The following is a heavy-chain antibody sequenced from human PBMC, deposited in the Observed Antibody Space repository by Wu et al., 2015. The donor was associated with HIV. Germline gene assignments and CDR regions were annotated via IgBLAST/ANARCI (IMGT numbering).Heavy chain of an antibody. CDR2: ISAYNGNT. V-gene: IGHV1-18*01. Sequence: QVQLVQSGAEVKKPGASVKVSCKASGYTFTSYGISWVRQAPGQGLEWMGWISAYNGNTNYAQKLQGRVTMTTDTSTSTAYMELRSLRSDDTAVYYCARTRRITMVRGPWGWFDPWGQGTLVTVSS. D-gene: IGHD3-10*01. J-gene: IGHJ5*02. CDR3: ARTRRITMVRGPWGWFDP. CDR1: GYTFTSYG.